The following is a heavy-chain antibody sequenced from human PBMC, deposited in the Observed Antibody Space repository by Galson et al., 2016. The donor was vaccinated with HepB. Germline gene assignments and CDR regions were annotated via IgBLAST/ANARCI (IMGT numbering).Heavy chain of an antibody. CDR3: VRAEDYYYGSSGYYPHHFDS. V-gene: IGHV3-48*02. CDR1: GFKFTHYS. CDR2: MSSDGSTT. Sequence: SLRLSCATSGFKFTHYSINWVRQAPGKGLEWVSYMSSDGSTTYRADSVKGRFTISRDTARNSVSLQMNSLRDEDTAIYYCVRAEDYYYGSSGYYPHHFDSWGQGTLVTVSS. J-gene: IGHJ4*02. D-gene: IGHD3-22*01.